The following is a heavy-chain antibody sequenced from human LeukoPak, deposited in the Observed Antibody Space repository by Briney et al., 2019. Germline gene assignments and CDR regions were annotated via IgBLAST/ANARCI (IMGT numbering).Heavy chain of an antibody. CDR1: GGSFSGYS. J-gene: IGHJ3*02. CDR2: ISPSGST. D-gene: IGHD3-22*01. Sequence: SETLSLTCAVYGGSFSGYSWNWIRQPPGKGLEWIGEISPSGSTNYNPSLRSRVTISVDTSKNQFSLKLSSVTAADTAVYYCARDTLNYDSSGYYFDAFDIWGQGTMVTVSS. V-gene: IGHV4-34*01. CDR3: ARDTLNYDSSGYYFDAFDI.